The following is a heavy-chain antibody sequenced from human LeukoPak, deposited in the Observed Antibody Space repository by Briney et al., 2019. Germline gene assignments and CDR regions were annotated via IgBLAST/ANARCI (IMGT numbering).Heavy chain of an antibody. V-gene: IGHV3-64*01. CDR1: GFSFSSFA. CDR3: ARVGWDTAMGFDY. D-gene: IGHD5-18*01. Sequence: GGSLRLSCEASGFSFSSFAMHWVRQAPGKGLEYVSGIGSHGGSKQYATSVTGRFIISRDNSKDTLYLQMGSLRTEDMGVYFCARVGWDTAMGFDYWGQGTLVTVSS. J-gene: IGHJ4*02. CDR2: IGSHGGSK.